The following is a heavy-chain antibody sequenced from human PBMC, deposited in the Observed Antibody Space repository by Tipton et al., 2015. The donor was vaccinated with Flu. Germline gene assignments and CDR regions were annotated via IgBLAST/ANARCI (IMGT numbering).Heavy chain of an antibody. J-gene: IGHJ4*02. CDR1: GGSFSGYY. Sequence: TLSLTCAVYGGSFSGYYWSWIRQPPGKGLEWIGEINHNGSTNYNPSLKSRVTISVDTSKNQFSLKLSSVTAADTAVYYCARDGVYGPVDYWGQGTLVTVSS. V-gene: IGHV4-34*01. CDR3: ARDGVYGPVDY. D-gene: IGHD3-10*01. CDR2: INHNGST.